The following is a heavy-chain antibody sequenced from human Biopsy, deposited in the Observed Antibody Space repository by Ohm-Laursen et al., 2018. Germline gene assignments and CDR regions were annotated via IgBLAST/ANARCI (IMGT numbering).Heavy chain of an antibody. Sequence: GTLSLTCTVSGGPFTGHYWTWIRQPPGKGLEWIGHISHTGYTSYKSSLKSRVTISLDTSRKHFSLRLTSLAAADAAVYYCARGSNEYGGLYFPHWGQGTLVTVSS. CDR2: ISHTGYT. CDR3: ARGSNEYGGLYFPH. V-gene: IGHV4-59*11. CDR1: GGPFTGHY. D-gene: IGHD4-23*01. J-gene: IGHJ1*01.